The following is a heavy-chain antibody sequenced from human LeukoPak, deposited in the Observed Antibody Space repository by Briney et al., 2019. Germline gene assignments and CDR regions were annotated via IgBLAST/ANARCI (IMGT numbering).Heavy chain of an antibody. CDR1: GYTFTSYG. Sequence: ASVKVSCKASGYTFTSYGISWVRQAPGQGLEWMGWISAYNGNTNYAQKLQGRVTMTTDTSTSTAYMELSSLRSEDTAVYYCARAPHGDFVGYFDYWGQGTLVTVSS. V-gene: IGHV1-18*04. CDR2: ISAYNGNT. CDR3: ARAPHGDFVGYFDY. J-gene: IGHJ4*02. D-gene: IGHD4-17*01.